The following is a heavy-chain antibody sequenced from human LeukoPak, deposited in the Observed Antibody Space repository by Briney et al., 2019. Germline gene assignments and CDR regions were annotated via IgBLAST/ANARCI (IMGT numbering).Heavy chain of an antibody. CDR2: IYYSGYT. V-gene: IGHV4-59*08. J-gene: IGHJ4*02. CDR1: GGSISSNY. D-gene: IGHD1-14*01. Sequence: SETLSLTCTVSGGSISSNYWSWIRQPPGKGLEWIGFIYYSGYTNYNPSLKTRVTISVDTSKNQFSLKLSSVTAADTAVYYCARLTSLTHFDYWGQGTLVPVSS. CDR3: ARLTSLTHFDY.